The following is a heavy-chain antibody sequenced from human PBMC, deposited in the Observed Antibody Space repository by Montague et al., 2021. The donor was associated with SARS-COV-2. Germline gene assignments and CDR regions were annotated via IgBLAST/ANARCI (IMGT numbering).Heavy chain of an antibody. Sequence: PALVKPTQTLTLTCTFSGFSPSTSGMCVSWIRQPPGKALEWLARXDWDDDKYYSTSLKTRLTISKDTSKNQVVLTMTNMDPVDTATYYCARTTMITFGGVIVPFDYWGQGALVTVSS. CDR2: XDWDDDK. D-gene: IGHD3-16*02. V-gene: IGHV2-70*11. J-gene: IGHJ4*02. CDR3: ARTTMITFGGVIVPFDY. CDR1: GFSPSTSGMC.